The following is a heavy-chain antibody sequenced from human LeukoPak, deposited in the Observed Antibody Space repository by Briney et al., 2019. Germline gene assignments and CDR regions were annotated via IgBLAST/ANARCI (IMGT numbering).Heavy chain of an antibody. CDR3: AKARLVGAKPLFDY. J-gene: IGHJ4*02. CDR1: GFTFSSYG. V-gene: IGHV3-30*18. Sequence: PGRSLRLSCAASGFTFSSYGMHWVRQAPGKGLEWVAVISYDGSNKYYADSVKGRFTISRDNSKNTLYLQMNSLRAEDTAVYYCAKARLVGAKPLFDYWGQGTLVTVSS. D-gene: IGHD1-26*01. CDR2: ISYDGSNK.